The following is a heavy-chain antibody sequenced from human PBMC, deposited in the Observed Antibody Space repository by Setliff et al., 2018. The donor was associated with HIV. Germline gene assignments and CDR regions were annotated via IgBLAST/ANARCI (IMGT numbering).Heavy chain of an antibody. D-gene: IGHD3-10*01. CDR1: GGSFSGYY. J-gene: IGHJ4*02. Sequence: PSETLSLTCAVYGGSFSGYYWSWIRQPPGKGLEWIGEINHSGSTNYNPSLKSRVTISVDTSKNQFSLKLSSVTAADTAVYYCARHDYGSGGPGEIDYWGQGTLVTVSS. CDR3: ARHDYGSGGPGEIDY. CDR2: INHSGST. V-gene: IGHV4-34*01.